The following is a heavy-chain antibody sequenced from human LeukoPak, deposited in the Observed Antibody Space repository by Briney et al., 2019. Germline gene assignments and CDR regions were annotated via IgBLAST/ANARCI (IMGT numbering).Heavy chain of an antibody. Sequence: GGSLRLSCAASGFTFSGSAMHWVRQASGKGLEWVGRIRSKANSYATAYAASVKGRFTISRDDSKNTAYLQMNSLKTEDTAVYYCTRLYNYYDSSAKGGWGQGTLVTVSS. D-gene: IGHD3-22*01. J-gene: IGHJ4*02. CDR1: GFTFSGSA. CDR2: IRSKANSYAT. CDR3: TRLYNYYDSSAKGG. V-gene: IGHV3-73*01.